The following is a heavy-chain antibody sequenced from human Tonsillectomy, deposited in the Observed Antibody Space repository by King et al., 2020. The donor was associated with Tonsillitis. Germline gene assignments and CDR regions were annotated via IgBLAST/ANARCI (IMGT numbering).Heavy chain of an antibody. D-gene: IGHD6-19*01. CDR1: GFTFSSYG. Sequence: VQLVESGGGVVQPGRSLRLSCAASGFTFSSYGIHWVRQAPGKGLEGVAVISSDGSKKYYADSVRGRFTISRDNSKITLYLQINSLRADDTAVYYCAKARQWLVHFDYWGQGTLVTVSS. J-gene: IGHJ4*02. V-gene: IGHV3-30*18. CDR3: AKARQWLVHFDY. CDR2: ISSDGSKK.